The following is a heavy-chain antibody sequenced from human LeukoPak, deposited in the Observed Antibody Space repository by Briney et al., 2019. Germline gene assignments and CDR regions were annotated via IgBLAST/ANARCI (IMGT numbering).Heavy chain of an antibody. CDR1: GYTVTSYY. J-gene: IGHJ6*02. CDR2: LNPSGGSS. D-gene: IGHD5-24*01. CDR3: ASVYKHGMDV. Sequence: ASVKVSCKASGYTVTSYYMHWVRQAPRQGLEWMAILNPSGGSSNYAQKFQGRATLTRATSTGTVYMEQSSLRSEDTAVYYCASVYKHGMDVWGQGTTVIVSS. V-gene: IGHV1-46*01.